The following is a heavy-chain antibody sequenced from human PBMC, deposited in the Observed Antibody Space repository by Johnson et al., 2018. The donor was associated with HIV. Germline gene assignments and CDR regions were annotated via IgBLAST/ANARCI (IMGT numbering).Heavy chain of an antibody. Sequence: VQLVQSGGGLVQPGGSLRLSCAASGFTFSSYWMSWVRQAPGKGLEWVANIKQDGSEKYYVDSLKGRFTIFRDNAKNSMYLQMDNLRIDDTAIYYCARDGVYSSPHDAFDIWGQGTMVTVSS. CDR2: IKQDGSEK. J-gene: IGHJ3*02. D-gene: IGHD6-13*01. V-gene: IGHV3-7*05. CDR1: GFTFSSYW. CDR3: ARDGVYSSPHDAFDI.